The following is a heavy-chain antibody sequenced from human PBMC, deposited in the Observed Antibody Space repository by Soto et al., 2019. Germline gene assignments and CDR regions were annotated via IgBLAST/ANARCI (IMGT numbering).Heavy chain of an antibody. CDR1: GGTFSSYA. CDR2: IIPIFGTA. J-gene: IGHJ3*02. V-gene: IGHV1-69*01. D-gene: IGHD3-10*01. Sequence: QVQLVQSGAEVKKPGSSVKVSCKASGGTFSSYAISWVRQAPGQGLEWMGGIIPIFGTANYAQKFQGRVTITADESTSTAYMEQSSLRSEDTAVYYCERDLVGSERQNPEGAFDIWGQGTMVTVSS. CDR3: ERDLVGSERQNPEGAFDI.